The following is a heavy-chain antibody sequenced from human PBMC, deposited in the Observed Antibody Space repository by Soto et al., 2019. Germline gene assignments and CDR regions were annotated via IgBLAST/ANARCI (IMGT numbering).Heavy chain of an antibody. D-gene: IGHD2-2*01. Sequence: GGSLRLSCAASGFTFSSYAMSWVRQAPGKGLEWVSAISGSGGSTYYADSVKGRFTISRDNSKNTLYLQMNSLRAEDTAVYYCAKDSVVVVPAALHNNWFDPWGQGTLVTVSS. CDR3: AKDSVVVVPAALHNNWFDP. V-gene: IGHV3-23*01. J-gene: IGHJ5*02. CDR1: GFTFSSYA. CDR2: ISGSGGST.